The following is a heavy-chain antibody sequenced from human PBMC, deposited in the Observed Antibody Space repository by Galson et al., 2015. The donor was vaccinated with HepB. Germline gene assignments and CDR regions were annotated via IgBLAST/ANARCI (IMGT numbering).Heavy chain of an antibody. Sequence: SLRLSCAASGFTFDDYAMHWVRQAPGKGLEWVSLISWDGGSTYYADSVKGRFTISRDNSKNSLYLQMNSLRAEDTALYYCAKGPSTSSDWYYFDYWGQGTLVTVSS. D-gene: IGHD6-19*01. J-gene: IGHJ4*02. CDR1: GFTFDDYA. CDR2: ISWDGGST. V-gene: IGHV3-43D*03. CDR3: AKGPSTSSDWYYFDY.